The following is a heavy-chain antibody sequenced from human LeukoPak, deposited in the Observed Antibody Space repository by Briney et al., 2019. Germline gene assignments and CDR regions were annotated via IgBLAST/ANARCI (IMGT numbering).Heavy chain of an antibody. CDR3: AASQLWYSSGWYYFDY. J-gene: IGHJ4*02. D-gene: IGHD6-19*01. V-gene: IGHV4-59*01. Sequence: SETLSLTCTVSGPSISSYYWSWIRQPPGKGLEWIGYIYYSGSTNYNPSLKSRVTISVDTSKNQFSLKLSSVTAADTAVYYCAASQLWYSSGWYYFDYWGQGTLVTVSS. CDR2: IYYSGST. CDR1: GPSISSYY.